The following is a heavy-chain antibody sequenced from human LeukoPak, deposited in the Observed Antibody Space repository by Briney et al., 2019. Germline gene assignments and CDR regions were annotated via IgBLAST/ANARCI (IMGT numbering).Heavy chain of an antibody. CDR2: INHSGST. V-gene: IGHV4-34*01. Sequence: SETLSLTCAVYGGSFSGYYWSWIRQPPGKGLEWIGEINHSGSTNYNPSLKSRVTISVDTSRNQFSLKLSSVTAADTAVYYCARVTPRPGEIDYWGQGTLVTVSS. J-gene: IGHJ4*02. D-gene: IGHD2-21*01. CDR3: ARVTPRPGEIDY. CDR1: GGSFSGYY.